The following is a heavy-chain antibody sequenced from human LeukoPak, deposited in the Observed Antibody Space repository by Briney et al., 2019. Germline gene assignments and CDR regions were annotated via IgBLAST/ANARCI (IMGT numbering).Heavy chain of an antibody. V-gene: IGHV3-15*01. Sequence: PGGSLRLSCAASGFTFSYAWMTWVRQAPGKGQEWVGRIKSKTDGGTIEYAAPVKGRFTISRDDSKNTLYLQMNSLKTEDTGVYYCNSSPGVPYGYWGQGTLVTVSS. CDR2: IKSKTDGGTI. CDR1: GFTFSYAW. D-gene: IGHD4-17*01. J-gene: IGHJ4*02. CDR3: NSSPGVPYGY.